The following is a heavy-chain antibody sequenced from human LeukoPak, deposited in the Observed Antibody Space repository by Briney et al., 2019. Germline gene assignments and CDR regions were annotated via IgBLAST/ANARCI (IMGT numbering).Heavy chain of an antibody. V-gene: IGHV3-30*04. CDR1: GLTFSSYA. CDR3: ARDPYCSSTSCYGNWFDP. J-gene: IGHJ5*02. D-gene: IGHD2-2*01. Sequence: PGRSLRLSCAASGLTFSSYAMHWVRQAPGKGLEWVAVISYDGSNKYYADSVKGRFTISRDNSKNTLYLQMNSLRAEDTAVYYCARDPYCSSTSCYGNWFDPWGQGTLVTVSS. CDR2: ISYDGSNK.